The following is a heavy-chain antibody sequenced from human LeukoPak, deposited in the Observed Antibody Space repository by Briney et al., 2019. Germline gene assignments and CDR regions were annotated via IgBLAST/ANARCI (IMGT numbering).Heavy chain of an antibody. CDR2: IYPGDSDT. V-gene: IGHV5-51*01. CDR3: ARRFFYCSSTSCPTIHDAFDI. J-gene: IGHJ3*02. CDR1: GYSFTSYW. D-gene: IGHD2-2*01. Sequence: GESLKISCKGSGYSFTSYWVGWVRQMPGKGLEWMGIIYPGDSDTRYSPYFQGQVTISADKSISTAYLQWSSLKASDTAMYYCARRFFYCSSTSCPTIHDAFDIWGQGTMVTVSS.